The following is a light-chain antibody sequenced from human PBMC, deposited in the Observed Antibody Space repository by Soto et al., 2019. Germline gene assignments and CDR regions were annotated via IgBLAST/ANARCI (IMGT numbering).Light chain of an antibody. V-gene: IGKV1-27*01. Sequence: DIQMTQAPTSLSASVGDRVTITCRASQGIRNYVAWYQQIPGKAAKLLIYAASHLQSGVPSRFSGRGDGTDFPLTINGLQPEDVATYSCQKYSSVPVFGPGTKVEIK. CDR2: AAS. J-gene: IGKJ3*01. CDR3: QKYSSVPV. CDR1: QGIRNY.